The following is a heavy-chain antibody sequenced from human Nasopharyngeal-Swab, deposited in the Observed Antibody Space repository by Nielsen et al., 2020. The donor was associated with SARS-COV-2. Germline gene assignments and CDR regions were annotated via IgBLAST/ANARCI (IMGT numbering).Heavy chain of an antibody. J-gene: IGHJ2*01. D-gene: IGHD1-26*01. V-gene: IGHV3-23*01. CDR2: ISGSGGST. Sequence: GGSLRPSCAASGFTFSSYAMSWVRQAPGKGLEWVSAISGSGGSTYYADSVKGRFTISRDNSKNTLYLQMNSLRAEDTAVYYCAKAQGAITYWYFDLWGRGTLVTVSS. CDR1: GFTFSSYA. CDR3: AKAQGAITYWYFDL.